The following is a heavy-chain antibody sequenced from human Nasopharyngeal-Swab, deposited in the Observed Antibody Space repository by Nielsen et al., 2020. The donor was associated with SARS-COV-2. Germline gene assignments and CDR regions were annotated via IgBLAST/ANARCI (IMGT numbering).Heavy chain of an antibody. D-gene: IGHD6-6*01. V-gene: IGHV1-69*13. CDR1: GGTLTTYS. Sequence: SVKVSCKTSGGTLTTYSIAWVRQAPGQGLEWMGRIFPLYGSVDYAQRFQGRVTITADESTNTAHMELSSLRSEDTAMYYCARGIEYSSSSWFEYWGQGTLVTASS. CDR3: ARGIEYSSSSWFEY. J-gene: IGHJ4*02. CDR2: IFPLYGSV.